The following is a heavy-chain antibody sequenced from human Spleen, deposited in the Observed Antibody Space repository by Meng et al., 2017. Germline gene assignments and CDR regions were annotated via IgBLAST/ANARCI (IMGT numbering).Heavy chain of an antibody. CDR1: GDSVSSSSN. Sequence: SETLSLTCAISGDSVSSSSNWNWIRQSPSRGLEWLGRTYYRSKWYNDYAVSVKSRLTINPDTSKNQFSLQLNSVTPEDTAVYYCARGLVLDYWGQGTLVTVSS. V-gene: IGHV6-1*01. CDR3: ARGLVLDY. D-gene: IGHD5-12*01. CDR2: TYYRSKWYN. J-gene: IGHJ4*03.